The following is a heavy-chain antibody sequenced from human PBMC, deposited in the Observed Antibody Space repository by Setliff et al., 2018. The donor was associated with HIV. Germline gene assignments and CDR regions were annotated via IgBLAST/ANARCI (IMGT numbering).Heavy chain of an antibody. D-gene: IGHD2-15*01. Sequence: PSETLSLTCTVSGGSISSGSYYWSWIRQPAGKGLEWIGRIYTSGSTNYNPSLRSRVTISVDTSKNQFSLKLRSVTAADTAVYYCARAHYDIGVATPGFYSFMDVWGKGTTVTVSS. CDR3: ARAHYDIGVATPGFYSFMDV. V-gene: IGHV4-61*02. CDR1: GGSISSGSYY. J-gene: IGHJ6*03. CDR2: IYTSGST.